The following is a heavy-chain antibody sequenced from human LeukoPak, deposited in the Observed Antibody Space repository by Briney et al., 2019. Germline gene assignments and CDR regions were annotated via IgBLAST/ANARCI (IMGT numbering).Heavy chain of an antibody. V-gene: IGHV1-18*01. CDR3: ARVDSSASYFDY. D-gene: IGHD3-22*01. CDR1: GYTFNNYD. J-gene: IGHJ4*02. CDR2: ISVYNGKT. Sequence: ASVKVSCKASGYTFNNYDVTWVRQAPGQGLEWMGWISVYNGKTNYAQKLQGRVTVTTDTSTTTVYMELRSLRSDDTAVYYCARVDSSASYFDYWGQGTLVAVSS.